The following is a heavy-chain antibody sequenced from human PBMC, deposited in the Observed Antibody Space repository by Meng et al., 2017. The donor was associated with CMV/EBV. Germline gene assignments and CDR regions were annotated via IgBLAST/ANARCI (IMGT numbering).Heavy chain of an antibody. J-gene: IGHJ4*02. Sequence: GESLKISCAAPGFTFDDYGMSWVRQAPGKGLEWVSGINWNGGSTGYADSVKGRFTISRDNAKNSLYLQMNSLRAEDTAVYYCARGAAARPIDYWGQGTLVTVSS. D-gene: IGHD6-6*01. CDR1: GFTFDDYG. V-gene: IGHV3-20*04. CDR3: ARGAAARPIDY. CDR2: INWNGGST.